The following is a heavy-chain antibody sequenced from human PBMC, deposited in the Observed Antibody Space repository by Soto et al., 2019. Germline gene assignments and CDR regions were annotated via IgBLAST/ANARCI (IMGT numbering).Heavy chain of an antibody. V-gene: IGHV4-31*03. CDR1: GGSISSGGYY. D-gene: IGHD6-6*01. CDR3: ARVKGTAARPHGHYGMDV. Sequence: QVQLQESGPGLVKPSQTLSLTCTVSGGSISSGGYYWSWIRQHPGKVLEWIGYIYYSGSTYYNPSLKSRVTIAVDTSKNQFSLKMSSVTAADTAVYYCARVKGTAARPHGHYGMDVWGQGTTVTVSS. J-gene: IGHJ6*02. CDR2: IYYSGST.